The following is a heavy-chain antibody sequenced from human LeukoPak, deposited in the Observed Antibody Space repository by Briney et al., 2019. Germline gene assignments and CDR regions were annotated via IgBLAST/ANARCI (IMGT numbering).Heavy chain of an antibody. CDR3: TRDWYHAFDF. J-gene: IGHJ3*01. V-gene: IGHV3-15*07. CDR1: GFTFNNAW. CDR2: IKKRSDGGTT. Sequence: PGGSLRLSCAASGFTFNNAWMNWVRQAPGKGLEWVGRIKKRSDGGTTDYAAPVKDRFIISRDDSQDTLYLQMNTLKTEDTAVYCCTRDWYHAFDFWGQGTVVTVSS. D-gene: IGHD3-9*01.